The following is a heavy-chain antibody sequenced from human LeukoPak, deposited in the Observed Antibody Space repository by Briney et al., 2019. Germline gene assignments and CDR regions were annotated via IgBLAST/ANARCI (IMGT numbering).Heavy chain of an antibody. Sequence: GGSLRLSCAASGFTFSSYWMSWVRQAPGKGLEWVANIKQDGSEKYYVDSVKGRFTISRDNSKNTLYLQMDSLRAEDTAVYYCAKDLLRDRWFGESWGQGTLVTVSS. J-gene: IGHJ5*02. CDR2: IKQDGSEK. CDR1: GFTFSSYW. V-gene: IGHV3-7*01. CDR3: AKDLLRDRWFGES. D-gene: IGHD3-10*01.